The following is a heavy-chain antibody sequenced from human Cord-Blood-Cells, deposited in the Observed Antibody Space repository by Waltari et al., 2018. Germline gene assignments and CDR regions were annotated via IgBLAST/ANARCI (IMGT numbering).Heavy chain of an antibody. CDR1: GGSIRSGSLY. Sequence: QVQLQESGPGLVKPSQTLSPTCTVPGGSIRSGSLYWSWIRQPAGKGLEWIGYIYTSGSTNYNPSLKSRVTISVDTSKNQFSLKLSSVTAADTAVYYCAREVELGFDPWGQGTLVTISS. J-gene: IGHJ5*02. V-gene: IGHV4-61*09. CDR2: IYTSGST. D-gene: IGHD1-7*01. CDR3: AREVELGFDP.